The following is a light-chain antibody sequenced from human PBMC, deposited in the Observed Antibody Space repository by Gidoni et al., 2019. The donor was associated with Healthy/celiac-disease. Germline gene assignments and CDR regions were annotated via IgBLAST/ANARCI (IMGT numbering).Light chain of an antibody. CDR1: SSNIGSNY. V-gene: IGLV1-47*01. J-gene: IGLJ3*02. CDR2: RNN. CDR3: AAWDDSLSGPV. Sequence: QSVLTQPPSASGTPGHRVTISCSGSSSNIGSNYVYWYQQLPGTAPKLLIYRNNQRPSGVPDRFSGSKSGTSASLAISGLRSEDEADYYCAAWDDSLSGPVFGGGTKL.